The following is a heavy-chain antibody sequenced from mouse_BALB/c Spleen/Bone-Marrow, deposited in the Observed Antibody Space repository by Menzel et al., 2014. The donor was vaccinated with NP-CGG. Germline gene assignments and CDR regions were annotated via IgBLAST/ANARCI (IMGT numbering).Heavy chain of an antibody. CDR3: TRGEDY. CDR1: GFNIKDTF. J-gene: IGHJ2*01. V-gene: IGHV14-3*02. Sequence: EVQLQQSGAELVKPGASVKLSCTGSGFNIKDTFMHWVKQRPEQGLEWIGRIDPANGNTKYDPKFQGKATITADTSSNTAYLQLTSLTSEDTAFYYCTRGEDYWGQGTTLAVSS. CDR2: IDPANGNT.